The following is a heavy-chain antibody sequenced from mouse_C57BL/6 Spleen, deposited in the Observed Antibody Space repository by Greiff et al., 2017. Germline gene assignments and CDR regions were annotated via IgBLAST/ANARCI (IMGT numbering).Heavy chain of an antibody. CDR3: ASYYGSSSYWYFDV. V-gene: IGHV1-26*01. CDR2: INPNNGGT. J-gene: IGHJ1*03. D-gene: IGHD1-1*01. CDR1: GYTFTDYY. Sequence: VQLQQSGPELVKPGASVKISCKASGYTFTDYYMNWVKQSHGKSLEWIGDINPNNGGTSYNQKFKGKATLTVDKSSSPAYMERRSLTSEDSAVYYCASYYGSSSYWYFDVWGTGTTVTVSS.